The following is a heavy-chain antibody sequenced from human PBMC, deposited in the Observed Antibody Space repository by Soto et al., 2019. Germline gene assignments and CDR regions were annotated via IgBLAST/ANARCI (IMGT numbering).Heavy chain of an antibody. V-gene: IGHV3-74*01. CDR3: ARPRNGFDY. Sequence: EAQLVESGGGLVRPGGSLKLSCTDSGFTFSSYWMHWVRQAPGKGLVWVSRISTDGTSTSYADSVKGRFTISRDNAKNTLYLQMNSLRPEDTAVYYCARPRNGFDYWGQGTLVTVSS. D-gene: IGHD2-8*01. CDR2: ISTDGTST. J-gene: IGHJ4*02. CDR1: GFTFSSYW.